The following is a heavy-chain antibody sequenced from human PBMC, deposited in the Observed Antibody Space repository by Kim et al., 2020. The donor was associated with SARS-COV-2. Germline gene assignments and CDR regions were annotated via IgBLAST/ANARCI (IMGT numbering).Heavy chain of an antibody. J-gene: IGHJ6*02. V-gene: IGHV4-59*01. CDR3: AREAPGMDV. Sequence: GRANYNPSLKNRVTISVETSKNQFSLKLSSVTAADTAVYYCAREAPGMDVWGQGTTVTVSS. CDR2: GRA.